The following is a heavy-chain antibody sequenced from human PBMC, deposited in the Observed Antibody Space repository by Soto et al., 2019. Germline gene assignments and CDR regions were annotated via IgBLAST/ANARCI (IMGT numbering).Heavy chain of an antibody. V-gene: IGHV3-15*07. CDR2: IKSKYDGGTI. D-gene: IGHD3-3*01. CDR1: GFTFSNAW. Sequence: PGGSLRLSCVGSGFTFSNAWMNWVRQAPGKGLEWVGRIKSKYDGGTIDFAAPVKGRFTISRDDSKNTVYLQMNSLKIEDTAVYYCTTSPAYGFLEWLFSDYWGQGTLVTVS. J-gene: IGHJ4*02. CDR3: TTSPAYGFLEWLFSDY.